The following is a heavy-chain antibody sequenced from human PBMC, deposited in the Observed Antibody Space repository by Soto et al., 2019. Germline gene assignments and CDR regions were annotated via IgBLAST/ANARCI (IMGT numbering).Heavy chain of an antibody. Sequence: QVQLVQSGAEVKKPGASVKVSCQAAGYTFTDYCIHWVRQAPGQGRAWMGWINPNGGATNYAQKFQGRVSMPRATSINTACMELSGLKSVDTATYSWTRCLSPRTSGRAGRDWFDPWGQGTLV. CDR2: INPNGGAT. D-gene: IGHD3-10*01. CDR3: TRCLSPRTSGRAGRDWFDP. V-gene: IGHV1-2*02. CDR1: GYTFTDYC. J-gene: IGHJ5*02.